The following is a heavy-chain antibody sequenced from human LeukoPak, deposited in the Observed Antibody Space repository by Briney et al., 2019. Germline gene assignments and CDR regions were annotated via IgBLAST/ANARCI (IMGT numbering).Heavy chain of an antibody. Sequence: GGSLRLSCAASGFSISSHWMYWVRQAPGKGLEWVANILPDGSETFYVDSVKGRFTVSRDNAKNSLFLQMNSLRAEDTAVYYCARVIVEVGGVSHYCDYWGQGTLVSVSS. CDR3: ARVIVEVGGVSHYCDY. J-gene: IGHJ4*02. CDR1: GFSISSHW. V-gene: IGHV3-7*05. D-gene: IGHD2-2*01. CDR2: ILPDGSET.